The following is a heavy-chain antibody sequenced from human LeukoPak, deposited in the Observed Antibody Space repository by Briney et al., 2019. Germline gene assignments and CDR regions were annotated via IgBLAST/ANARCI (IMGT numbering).Heavy chain of an antibody. CDR2: MNPNSGNT. J-gene: IGHJ4*02. D-gene: IGHD6-13*01. V-gene: IGHV1-8*02. CDR3: ARDSPEGYYFDY. Sequence: ASVKVSCKASGYTFTSYDINWVRQATGQGLEWMGWMNPNSGNTGYAQKFQGRVTMTRDMSTSTVYMELSSLRSEDTAVYYCARDSPEGYYFDYWGQGTLVTVSS. CDR1: GYTFTSYD.